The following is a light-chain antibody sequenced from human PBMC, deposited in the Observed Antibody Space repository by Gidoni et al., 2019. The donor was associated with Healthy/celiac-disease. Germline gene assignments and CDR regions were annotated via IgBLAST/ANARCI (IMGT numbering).Light chain of an antibody. J-gene: IGKJ1*01. CDR1: QSVSSSY. Sequence: EIVLTQSPGTLSLSPGERATLSCRASQSVSSSYLGWYQQRPGQAPRLLIFAASSRATGIPDRFSGSGSGTNFTLTISRLEPEDFAVYYCHQYGISPKTFGQGTKVEIK. V-gene: IGKV3-20*01. CDR3: HQYGISPKT. CDR2: AAS.